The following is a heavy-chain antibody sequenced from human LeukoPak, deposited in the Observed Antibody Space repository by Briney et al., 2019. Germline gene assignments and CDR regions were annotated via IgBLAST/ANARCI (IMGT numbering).Heavy chain of an antibody. Sequence: SETLSLTCTVSGASVSRGGYYWSWIRQPPGKGLEWIGYIYYSGSTNYNPSLKSRVTISVDTSKNQFSLKLSSVTAADTAVYYCARHGKYYDFWSGYYQTSSYGMDVWGQGTTVTVSS. J-gene: IGHJ6*02. V-gene: IGHV4-61*08. D-gene: IGHD3-3*01. CDR1: GASVSRGGYY. CDR2: IYYSGST. CDR3: ARHGKYYDFWSGYYQTSSYGMDV.